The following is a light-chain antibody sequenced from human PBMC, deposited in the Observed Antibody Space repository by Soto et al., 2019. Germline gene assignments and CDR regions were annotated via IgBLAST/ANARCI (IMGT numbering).Light chain of an antibody. Sequence: EIVLTQSPGTLSLSPGERGTLSCRASQSVTNNYLAWYQQKRGQPPRLLIHGASSRATGIPDRFSGSGSGTDFTLTISGLEPEDFAVYYCQQYSTPPMYSFGQGTQVGIK. J-gene: IGKJ2*01. CDR2: GAS. CDR3: QQYSTPPMYS. V-gene: IGKV3-20*01. CDR1: QSVTNNY.